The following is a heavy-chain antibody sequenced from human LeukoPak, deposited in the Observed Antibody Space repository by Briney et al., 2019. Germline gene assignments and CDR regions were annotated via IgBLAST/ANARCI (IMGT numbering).Heavy chain of an antibody. CDR3: ARDDYGGNSGVRAFDI. J-gene: IGHJ3*02. CDR1: GYTFTSYY. D-gene: IGHD4-23*01. CDR2: INPSGGST. Sequence: ASVTVSFTASGYTFTSYYMHWVRQAPGQGLEWMGIINPSGGSTSYAQKFQGRVTMTRDTSTSTVYMELSSLRSEDTAVYYCARDDYGGNSGVRAFDIWGQGTMVTVSS. V-gene: IGHV1-46*01.